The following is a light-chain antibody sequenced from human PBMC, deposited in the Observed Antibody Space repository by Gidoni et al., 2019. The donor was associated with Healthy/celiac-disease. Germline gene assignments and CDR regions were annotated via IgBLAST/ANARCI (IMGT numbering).Light chain of an antibody. CDR3: QQYGSSGTWT. V-gene: IGKV3-20*01. CDR2: GAS. CDR1: QSVSSSY. J-gene: IGKJ1*01. Sequence: EIVLTQSPGTLSLSPGERATLSCRASQSVSSSYLAWYQQKPGQAPRLLIYGASSRATGIPDRFSGSGSGTDFTLTISRLEPEDFAVYYCQQYGSSGTWTFGQXTKVEIK.